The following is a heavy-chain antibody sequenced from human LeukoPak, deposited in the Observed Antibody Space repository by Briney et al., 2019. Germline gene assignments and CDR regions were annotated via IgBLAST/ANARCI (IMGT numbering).Heavy chain of an antibody. D-gene: IGHD3-22*01. J-gene: IGHJ4*02. CDR3: VKSYYYPNNGYYYFDS. CDR2: ISWNSGSV. CDR1: GFTFDDYA. V-gene: IGHV3-9*03. Sequence: PGGSLRLSRAASGFTFDDYAMHRVRQVPGRGLEWVSGISWNSGSVGYADSVKGRFIISRDNAKNSLYLQMNSLRAEDMAFYYCVKSYYYPNNGYYYFDSWGQGTLVTVSS.